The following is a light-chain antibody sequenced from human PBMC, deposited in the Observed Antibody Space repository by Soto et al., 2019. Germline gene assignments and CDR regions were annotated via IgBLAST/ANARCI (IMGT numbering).Light chain of an antibody. Sequence: DIQMTQSPSTLSASVGDRVTITCRASQRISSWLAWYQQKPGEAPKLLIYKASSLESGVPSRFSGSGSGTEFTLTISSLQTDDFATYYCQQYNSYPFTFGPGTKVDI. CDR1: QRISSW. V-gene: IGKV1-5*03. CDR3: QQYNSYPFT. CDR2: KAS. J-gene: IGKJ3*01.